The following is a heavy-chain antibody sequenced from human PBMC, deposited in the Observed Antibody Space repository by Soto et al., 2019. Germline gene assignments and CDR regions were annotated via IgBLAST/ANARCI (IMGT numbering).Heavy chain of an antibody. CDR2: ISAYNGNT. CDR3: ARAAYEILTGYYRR. Sequence: QVQLVQSGAEVKKPGASVKVSCKASGYTFTSYGISWVRQAPGQGLEWMGWISAYNGNTNYAQKFQDRVTMTTDTPTSTAYMELRSLRSDDTAVYYCARAAYEILTGYYRRWGQGTLVTVSS. V-gene: IGHV1-18*01. J-gene: IGHJ4*02. CDR1: GYTFTSYG. D-gene: IGHD3-9*01.